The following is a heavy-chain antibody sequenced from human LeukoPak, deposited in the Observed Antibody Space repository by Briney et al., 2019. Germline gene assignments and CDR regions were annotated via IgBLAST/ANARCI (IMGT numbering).Heavy chain of an antibody. J-gene: IGHJ4*02. Sequence: SETLSLTCTVSGGSISSYYWSWIRQHPGKGLEWIGYIYHSGNSYYNPSLKSRGTISVDTSKNQFSPKLGSVTAADTAVYYCARVAAATGRGSFFDYWGQGTLVTVSS. CDR3: ARVAAATGRGSFFDY. CDR1: GGSISSYY. V-gene: IGHV4-59*06. D-gene: IGHD6-25*01. CDR2: IYHSGNS.